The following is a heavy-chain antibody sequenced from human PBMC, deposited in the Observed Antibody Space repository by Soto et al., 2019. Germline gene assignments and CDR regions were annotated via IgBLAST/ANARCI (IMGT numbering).Heavy chain of an antibody. V-gene: IGHV3-30*03. Sequence: GGSLRLSCAASGFTFSSYGMHWVRQAPGKGLEWVAVISYDGSNKYYADSVKGRFTISRDNSKNTLYLQMNSLRAEDTAVYYCATMNDFWSGYSDPWGQGTLVTVSS. CDR3: ATMNDFWSGYSDP. CDR1: GFTFSSYG. D-gene: IGHD3-3*01. J-gene: IGHJ5*02. CDR2: ISYDGSNK.